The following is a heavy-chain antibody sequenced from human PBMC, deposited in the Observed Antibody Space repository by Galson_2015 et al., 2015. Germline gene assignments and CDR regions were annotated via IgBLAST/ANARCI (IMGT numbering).Heavy chain of an antibody. CDR3: AKGGGWLYYFDY. Sequence: SLRLSCAASGFTFSIFAMNWVRQAPGKGLEWVSAISNSGGSTYQADSVKGRFTISRDNSKNTLFLQINSLRAEDTAVYYCAKGGGWLYYFDYWGQGTLVTVSS. CDR1: GFTFSIFA. D-gene: IGHD5-12*01. CDR2: ISNSGGST. V-gene: IGHV3-23*01. J-gene: IGHJ4*02.